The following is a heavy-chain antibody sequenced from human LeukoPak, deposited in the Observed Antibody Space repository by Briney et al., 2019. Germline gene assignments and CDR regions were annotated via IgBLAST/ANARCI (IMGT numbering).Heavy chain of an antibody. D-gene: IGHD2-15*01. J-gene: IGHJ6*02. CDR2: ISYDGSNK. CDR3: AKDLRRGYCSGGSCYYGMDV. V-gene: IGHV3-30*18. CDR1: GVTFSSSG. Sequence: GGSPRLSCAASGVTFSSSGMHWVRQAPGKGLEWVAVISYDGSNKYYADSVKGRFTISRDNSKNTLYLQMNSLRAEDTAVYYCAKDLRRGYCSGGSCYYGMDVWGQGTTVTVSS.